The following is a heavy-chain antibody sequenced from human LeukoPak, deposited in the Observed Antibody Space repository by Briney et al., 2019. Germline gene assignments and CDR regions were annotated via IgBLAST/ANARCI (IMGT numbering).Heavy chain of an antibody. V-gene: IGHV1-8*01. CDR3: ARGRGSGHKENWFDP. D-gene: IGHD6-19*01. CDR2: MNPNSGNT. CDR1: GYTFTSYD. Sequence: GASVNVSCKASGYTFTSYDINWVRQATGQGVEGRGWMNPNSGNTGYAQKFQGRVTMTRNTSISTAYMELSSLRSEDTAVYYCARGRGSGHKENWFDPWGQGTLVTVSS. J-gene: IGHJ5*02.